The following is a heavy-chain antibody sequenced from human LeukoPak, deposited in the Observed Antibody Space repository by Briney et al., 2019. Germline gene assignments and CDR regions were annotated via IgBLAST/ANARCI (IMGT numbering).Heavy chain of an antibody. J-gene: IGHJ1*01. CDR1: GFTFSSYG. CDR2: IRYDGSNK. D-gene: IGHD3-3*01. CDR3: AKGPYDFWSGYHFQH. V-gene: IGHV3-30*02. Sequence: SGGSLRLSCAASGFTFSSYGMHWVRQAPGKGLEWVAFIRYDGSNKYYADSVKGRFTISRDNSKNTLYPQMNSLRAEDTAVYYCAKGPYDFWSGYHFQHWGQGTLVTVSS.